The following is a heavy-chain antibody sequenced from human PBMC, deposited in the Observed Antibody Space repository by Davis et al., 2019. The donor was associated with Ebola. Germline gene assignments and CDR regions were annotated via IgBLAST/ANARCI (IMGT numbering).Heavy chain of an antibody. V-gene: IGHV3-73*01. Sequence: PGGSLRLSCAASGFSFSGSAIYWVRQASGKGLEWVGRIRSKANNYATAYAASVKGRFTISRDDSNNTAYLQMNSLKTEDTAVYYCTRHAGTFTRFYYYMDVWGKGTTVTVSS. CDR2: IRSKANNYAT. CDR3: TRHAGTFTRFYYYMDV. CDR1: GFSFSGSA. J-gene: IGHJ6*03. D-gene: IGHD3-10*02.